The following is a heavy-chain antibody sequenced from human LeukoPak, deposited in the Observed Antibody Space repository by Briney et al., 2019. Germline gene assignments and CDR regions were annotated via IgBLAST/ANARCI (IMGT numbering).Heavy chain of an antibody. J-gene: IGHJ4*02. CDR2: IDWDDDK. CDR3: ARTKRNSGTYYFDY. Sequence: SGPALVKPTQTLTLTCTFSGFSLSTSGMRVSWIRQPPGKALEWLARIDWDDDKFYSTSLKTRLTISKDTSKNQVALTMTNMDPVDTATYYCARTKRNSGTYYFDYWGQGTLVTVSS. D-gene: IGHD1-26*01. V-gene: IGHV2-70*04. CDR1: GFSLSTSGMR.